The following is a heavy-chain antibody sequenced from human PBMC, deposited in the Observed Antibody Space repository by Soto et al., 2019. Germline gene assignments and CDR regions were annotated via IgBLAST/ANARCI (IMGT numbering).Heavy chain of an antibody. CDR1: GYTLTALA. CDR2: FDREDGET. CDR3: TTDLGDSLSRGLMT. J-gene: IGHJ5*02. V-gene: IGHV1-24*01. Sequence: QVHLVQSGAAVKKPGASVKVSCKVSGYTLTALALQWVRQAPGKGLEWLGGFDREDGETIFAERFRDRVTMSEDTATDTAYMELRSLRSEDTALYYCTTDLGDSLSRGLMTWGQGTLVTVSS. D-gene: IGHD3-10*01.